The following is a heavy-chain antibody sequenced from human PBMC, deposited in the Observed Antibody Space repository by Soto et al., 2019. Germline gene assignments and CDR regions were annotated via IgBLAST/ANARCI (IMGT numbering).Heavy chain of an antibody. Sequence: QVQLQESGPGLVKPSETLSLTCTVSGGSISSYYWSWIRQPPGKGLEWIGYIYYSGRTNYNPSLRSRVTIPVDTSKNQFSLTLSPVTAADTAVYYCARRYGGNLDYWGQGTLVTVSS. CDR2: IYYSGRT. CDR3: ARRYGGNLDY. J-gene: IGHJ4*02. D-gene: IGHD1-26*01. CDR1: GGSISSYY. V-gene: IGHV4-59*08.